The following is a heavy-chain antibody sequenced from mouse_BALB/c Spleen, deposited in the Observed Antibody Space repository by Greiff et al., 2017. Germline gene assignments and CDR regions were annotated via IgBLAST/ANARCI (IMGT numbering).Heavy chain of an antibody. CDR2: IDPENGNT. CDR3: ARWEDYAMDY. D-gene: IGHD4-1*01. V-gene: IGHV14-3*02. CDR1: GFNFKDTY. Sequence: EVQLQQSGAELVKPGASVKLSCTASGFNFKDTYMHWVKQRPEQGLEWIGRIDPENGNTNYDPKFQGKATITADTSSNTAYLQLSSLTSEDTAVYYCARWEDYAMDYWGQGTSVTVSS. J-gene: IGHJ4*01.